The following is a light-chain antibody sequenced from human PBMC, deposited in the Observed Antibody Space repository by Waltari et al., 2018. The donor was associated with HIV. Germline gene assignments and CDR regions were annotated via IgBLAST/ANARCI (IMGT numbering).Light chain of an antibody. CDR2: EVN. V-gene: IGLV2-8*01. J-gene: IGLJ3*02. CDR1: SSDVGGSKY. CDR3: NSYAGSNNWV. Sequence: QSALTQPPSASGSPGQSVTISCTGTSSDVGGSKYVSWYQQHPGKAPKLMIYEVNIRPSGGPDRFSGSKSANTASLTVSGLQADDGADYYCNSYAGSNNWVFGGGTKLTVL.